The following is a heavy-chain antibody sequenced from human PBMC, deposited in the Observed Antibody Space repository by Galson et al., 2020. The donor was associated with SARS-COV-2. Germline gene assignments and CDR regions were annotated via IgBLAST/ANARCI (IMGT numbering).Heavy chain of an antibody. Sequence: ETSETLSLTCTVPGGSISSSSYYWGWIRQPPGKGLEWIGSIYYSGSTYYNPSLKSRVTISVDTSKNQFSLKLSSVTAADTAVYYCAREGYYYDSYDAFDIWGQGTMVTVSS. V-gene: IGHV4-39*02. CDR3: AREGYYYDSYDAFDI. J-gene: IGHJ3*02. CDR2: IYYSGST. CDR1: GGSISSSSYY. D-gene: IGHD3-22*01.